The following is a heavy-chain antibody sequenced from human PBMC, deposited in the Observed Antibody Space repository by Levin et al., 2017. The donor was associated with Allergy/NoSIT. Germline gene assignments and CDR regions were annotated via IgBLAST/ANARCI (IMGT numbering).Heavy chain of an antibody. D-gene: IGHD2-15*01. CDR1: GGSISSGSYY. CDR3: ARDCSGGGCYPSGFDY. CDR2: IYPSGST. Sequence: SQTLSLTCSVSGGSISSGSYYWSWIRQPAGKGLEWIGRIYPSGSTNYNPSLKSRVTISVDTSKNQVSLKLSSVTAADTAMYYCARDCSGGGCYPSGFDYWGQGARVTVSS. J-gene: IGHJ4*02. V-gene: IGHV4-61*02.